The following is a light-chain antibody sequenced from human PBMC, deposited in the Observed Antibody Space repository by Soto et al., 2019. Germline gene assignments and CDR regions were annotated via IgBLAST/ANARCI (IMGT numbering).Light chain of an antibody. CDR3: QQRHMWPIT. J-gene: IGKJ5*01. Sequence: EILLTQSPSTLSLSPGEGVTLSCRASQSVTVNSLAWYQQKPGQAPRLLISGASNRATGIPDRFSGSGSGTDFTLTISRLEPEDSAVYYCQQRHMWPITFGQGTRLEIK. V-gene: IGKV3D-20*02. CDR2: GAS. CDR1: QSVTVNS.